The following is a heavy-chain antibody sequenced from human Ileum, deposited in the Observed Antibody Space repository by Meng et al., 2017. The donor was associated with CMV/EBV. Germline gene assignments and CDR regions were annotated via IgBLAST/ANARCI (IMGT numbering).Heavy chain of an antibody. CDR1: GGSISSSSYY. Sequence: SETLSLTCTVSGGSISSSSYYWGWIRQPPGKGLEWIGSIYYSGSTYYNPSLKSRVTISVDTSKNQFSLKLSSVTAADTAVYYCARPDSSGWKNWFDPWGQGTLVTVSS. V-gene: IGHV4-39*01. J-gene: IGHJ5*02. CDR3: ARPDSSGWKNWFDP. CDR2: IYYSGST. D-gene: IGHD6-19*01.